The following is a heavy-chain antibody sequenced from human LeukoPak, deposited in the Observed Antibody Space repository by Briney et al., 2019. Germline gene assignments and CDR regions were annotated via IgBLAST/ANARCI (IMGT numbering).Heavy chain of an antibody. J-gene: IGHJ4*02. CDR3: AKDKPVLDS. CDR2: ISKDETNK. Sequence: PGGSLRLSCAASGFSFSTFGMHWVRQTPGKGLELVSHISKDETNKYYADSVKGRFTISRDTSKNTLFLQMNSLRVEDTAVYYCAKDKPVLDSWGQGTLVTVSS. CDR1: GFSFSTFG. V-gene: IGHV3-30*18.